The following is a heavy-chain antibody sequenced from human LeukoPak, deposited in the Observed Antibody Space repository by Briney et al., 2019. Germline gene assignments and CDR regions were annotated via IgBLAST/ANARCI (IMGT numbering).Heavy chain of an antibody. J-gene: IGHJ5*02. D-gene: IGHD3-22*01. CDR3: ARRRDSSGYYGFDP. V-gene: IGHV4-59*08. CDR1: TGSISSYY. CDR2: IYYSGST. Sequence: SETLSLTCTVSTGSISSYYWSWIRQPPGKGLEWIGYIYYSGSTNYHPSLKSRVTISVDTSKTQFSVKLSPVTAAATAVYYCARRRDSSGYYGFDPWGQGTLVTVSS.